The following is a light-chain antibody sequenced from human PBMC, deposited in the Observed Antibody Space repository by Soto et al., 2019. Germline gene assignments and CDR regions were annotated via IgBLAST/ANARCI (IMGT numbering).Light chain of an antibody. V-gene: IGLV1-51*01. J-gene: IGLJ3*02. CDR1: SSNIGNNY. CDR2: DNN. CDR3: GTWDSSLSAWV. Sequence: QSVLTQPPSVSAAPGQKVTISCSGSSSNIGNNYVSWYQQLPGTAPKLLIYDNNKRPSGIPDRFSGSKSGTSATLGITGLQTGVEADYYCGTWDSSLSAWVFGGGTKLTVL.